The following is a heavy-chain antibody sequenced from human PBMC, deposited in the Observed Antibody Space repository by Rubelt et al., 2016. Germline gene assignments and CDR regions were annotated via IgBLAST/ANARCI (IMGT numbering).Heavy chain of an antibody. CDR3: ARLSRSISWAAADY. D-gene: IGHD6-13*01. J-gene: IGHJ4*02. V-gene: IGHV4-39*01. CDR1: GGSISSSSYY. CDR2: IYYSGSA. Sequence: GPGLVKPSETLSLTCTVSGGSISSSSYYWGWIRQPPGKGLEWIGSIYYSGSAYYNPSLKSRVTISVDTSKNQFSLKLSSVTAADTAVYYCARLSRSISWAAADYWGQGTLVTVSS.